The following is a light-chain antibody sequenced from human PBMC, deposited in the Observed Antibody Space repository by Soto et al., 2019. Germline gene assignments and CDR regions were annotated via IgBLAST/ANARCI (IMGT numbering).Light chain of an antibody. Sequence: SYELTQPPSVSVAPGQTARIACGGTNIETKSVHWYQQKPGQAPVLVVYDDSRRPSGIPERFSGSNSGNTATLTISRAEAGDEADYYCQVWDTTSDHVVFGGGTKLTVL. J-gene: IGLJ2*01. V-gene: IGLV3-21*02. CDR2: DDS. CDR3: QVWDTTSDHVV. CDR1: NIETKS.